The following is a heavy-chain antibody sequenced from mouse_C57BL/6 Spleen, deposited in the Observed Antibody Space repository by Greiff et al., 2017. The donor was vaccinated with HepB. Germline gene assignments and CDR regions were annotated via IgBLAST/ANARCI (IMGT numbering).Heavy chain of an antibody. CDR2: IYPGDGDT. J-gene: IGHJ3*01. D-gene: IGHD2-3*01. V-gene: IGHV1-82*01. CDR1: GYAFSSSW. CDR3: ARDGESPFAY. Sequence: QVQLQQSGPELVKPGASVKISCKASGYAFSSSWMNWVKQRPGQGLEWIGRIYPGDGDTNYNGKFKGKATLTADTSSSTAYMQLSSLTSEDSAVYVCARDGESPFAYWGQGTLVTVSA.